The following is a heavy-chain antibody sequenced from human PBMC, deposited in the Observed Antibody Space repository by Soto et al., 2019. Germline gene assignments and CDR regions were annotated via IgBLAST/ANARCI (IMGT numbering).Heavy chain of an antibody. CDR1: GYTFTSYA. V-gene: IGHV1-3*01. CDR3: ARDLIVLMVYAIEDYYYGMDV. CDR2: INAGNGNT. J-gene: IGHJ6*02. D-gene: IGHD2-8*01. Sequence: ASVKVSCKASGYTFTSYAMHWVRQAPGQRLEWMGWINAGNGNTKYSQKFQGRVTITRDTSASTAYMEPSSLRSEDTAVYYCARDLIVLMVYAIEDYYYGMDVWGQGTTVTVSS.